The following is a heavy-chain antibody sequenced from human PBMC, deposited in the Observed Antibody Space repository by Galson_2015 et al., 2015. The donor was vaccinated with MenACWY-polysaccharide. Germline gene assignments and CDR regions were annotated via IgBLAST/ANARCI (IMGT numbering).Heavy chain of an antibody. CDR1: GFTFSSYA. V-gene: IGHV3-23*01. J-gene: IGHJ6*02. CDR2: ISGSGGST. CDR3: AKDRDIVVVPAAMEAYGMDV. D-gene: IGHD2-2*01. Sequence: SLRLSCAASGFTFSSYAMSWVRQAPGKGLEWVSAISGSGGSTYYADSVKGRFTISRDNSKNTMYLQMNSLRAEDTAVYYCAKDRDIVVVPAAMEAYGMDVWGQGTTVTVSS.